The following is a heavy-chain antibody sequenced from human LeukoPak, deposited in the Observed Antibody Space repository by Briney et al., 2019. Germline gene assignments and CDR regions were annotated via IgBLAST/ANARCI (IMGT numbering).Heavy chain of an antibody. D-gene: IGHD1-26*01. Sequence: PGGSLRLSCAASGFTFSSSWMSWVRQAPGKGLEWVANIKQDGNEIYYVDSVKGRFTISRDNAKNSLYLQMNSLRAEDTAVYYCARDTPGGSYYTYWGQGTLVTVSS. J-gene: IGHJ4*02. CDR1: GFTFSSSW. V-gene: IGHV3-7*01. CDR3: ARDTPGGSYYTY. CDR2: IKQDGNEI.